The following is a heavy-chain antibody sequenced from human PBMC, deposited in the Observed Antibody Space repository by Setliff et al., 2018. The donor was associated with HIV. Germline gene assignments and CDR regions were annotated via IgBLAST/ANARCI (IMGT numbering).Heavy chain of an antibody. CDR1: GGSISNFY. J-gene: IGHJ4*02. Sequence: SETLSLTCSVSGGSISNFYWSWIRQPPGKGLEWVGHIYSTGDTNYNPSLKSRVFISVDLSINQFSLKLHSVTAADTAVYYCASGEDSGTYGEPYDSWGQGALVTVSS. V-gene: IGHV4-4*08. CDR3: ASGEDSGTYGEPYDS. D-gene: IGHD1-26*01. CDR2: IYSTGDT.